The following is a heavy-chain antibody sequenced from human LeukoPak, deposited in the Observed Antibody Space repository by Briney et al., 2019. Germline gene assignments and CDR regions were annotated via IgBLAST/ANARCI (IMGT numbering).Heavy chain of an antibody. CDR3: ARDLGGYRGFDY. D-gene: IGHD5-18*01. V-gene: IGHV1-46*01. J-gene: IGHJ4*02. CDR1: EYTFTSYY. Sequence: ASVKVSCKASEYTFTSYYMHWVRQAPGQGLEWMGIINPSGDSTGYAQKFQGRVTVTKDVSTYTLYMELSSLTSEDTAVYYCARDLGGYRGFDYWGQGTLVTVSS. CDR2: INPSGDST.